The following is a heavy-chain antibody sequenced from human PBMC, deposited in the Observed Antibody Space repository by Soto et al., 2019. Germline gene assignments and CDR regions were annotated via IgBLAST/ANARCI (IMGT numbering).Heavy chain of an antibody. J-gene: IGHJ4*02. CDR2: ISYDGSNK. CDR1: GFTFSSYG. D-gene: IGHD3-3*01. Sequence: GGSLRLSCAASGFTFSSYGMHWVRQAPGKGLEWVAVISYDGSNKYYADSVKGRFTISRDNSKNTLYLQMNSLRAEDTAVYYCAKDAYYEISHFDYWGQGTLVTVSS. V-gene: IGHV3-30*18. CDR3: AKDAYYEISHFDY.